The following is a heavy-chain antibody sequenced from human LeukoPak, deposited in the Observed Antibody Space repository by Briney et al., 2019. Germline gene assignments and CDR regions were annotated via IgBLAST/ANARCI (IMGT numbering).Heavy chain of an antibody. CDR2: IYYSGST. D-gene: IGHD3-22*01. J-gene: IGHJ4*02. V-gene: IGHV4-39*07. Sequence: SETLSLTCTVSGGSISSSSYYWGWIRQPPGKGLEWIGSIYYSGSTYYNPSLKSRVTISVDTSKNQFSLKLSSVTAADTAVYYCARGSENYYDSSGYLTGTLDYWGQGTLVTVSS. CDR1: GGSISSSSYY. CDR3: ARGSENYYDSSGYLTGTLDY.